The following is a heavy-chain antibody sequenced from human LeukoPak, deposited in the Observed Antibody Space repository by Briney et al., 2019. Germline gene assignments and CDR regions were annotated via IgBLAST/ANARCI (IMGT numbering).Heavy chain of an antibody. Sequence: ASVKVSCKASGYTFTSYYMHWVRQAPGQGLEWMGIINPSGGSTSYAQKFQGRVTMTRDTSTSTVYIELSSLRSEDTAVYYCARDGAAYYYDTSYGMDVWGQGTTVTVFS. CDR1: GYTFTSYY. CDR3: ARDGAAYYYDTSYGMDV. CDR2: INPSGGST. D-gene: IGHD3-22*01. J-gene: IGHJ6*02. V-gene: IGHV1-46*01.